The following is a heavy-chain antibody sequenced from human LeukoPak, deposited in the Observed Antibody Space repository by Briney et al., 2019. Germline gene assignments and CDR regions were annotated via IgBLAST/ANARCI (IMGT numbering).Heavy chain of an antibody. CDR1: GFTFSSYW. J-gene: IGHJ4*02. CDR2: IKQDGSEK. CDR3: AREDYDYVWGSYRYVGTDY. V-gene: IGHV3-7*03. Sequence: GGSLRLSCAASGFTFSSYWMSWVSQAPGKGLEWVANIKQDGSEKYYVDSVKGRFTISRDNAKNSLYLQMNSLRAEDTAVYYCAREDYDYVWGSYRYVGTDYWGQGTLVTVSS. D-gene: IGHD3-16*02.